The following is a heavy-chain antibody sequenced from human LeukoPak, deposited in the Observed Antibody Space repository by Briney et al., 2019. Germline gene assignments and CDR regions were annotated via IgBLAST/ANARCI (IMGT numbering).Heavy chain of an antibody. Sequence: GGSLRLSCAASGFTFYSNAMTWVRQAPGKGLECVSAITAGGDTTYYPDSVKGRFTISRDNSRNTLYLQLNNLRAEDTAVYYCAKAYGTNGYFQLPIDFWGQGTPVTVSS. CDR1: GFTFYSNA. D-gene: IGHD2-8*01. J-gene: IGHJ4*02. CDR2: ITAGGDTT. CDR3: AKAYGTNGYFQLPIDF. V-gene: IGHV3-23*01.